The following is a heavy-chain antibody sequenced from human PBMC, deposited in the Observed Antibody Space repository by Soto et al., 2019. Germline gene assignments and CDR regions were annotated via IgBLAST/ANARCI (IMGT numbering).Heavy chain of an antibody. V-gene: IGHV1-8*01. D-gene: IGHD2-8*01. CDR2: MNPNCGNT. CDR3: ATLLHCTNSVCDASDI. J-gene: IGHJ3*02. CDR1: GYTFTSYD. Sequence: ASVKVSCKASGYTFTSYDINWVRQATGQGLEWMGWMNPNCGNTGYAQKFQGRVTMTRNTSISTAYMELSSLRSEDTAVYYCATLLHCTNSVCDASDIWGQGTMVTASS.